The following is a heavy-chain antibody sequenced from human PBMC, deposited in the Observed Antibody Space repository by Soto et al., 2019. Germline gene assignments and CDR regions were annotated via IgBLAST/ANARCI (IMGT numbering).Heavy chain of an antibody. D-gene: IGHD6-13*01. CDR3: AKSSSSWYTAFDY. J-gene: IGHJ4*02. CDR2: ISGGGGGT. Sequence: GSLRLSCAASGLAFSSYAMSWVRQAPGKGLEWVSAISGGGGGTYYADSVKGRFAISRDNSKNTLYLQMNNLGAEDTALYYCAKSSSSWYTAFDYWGQGTLVTVSS. V-gene: IGHV3-23*01. CDR1: GLAFSSYA.